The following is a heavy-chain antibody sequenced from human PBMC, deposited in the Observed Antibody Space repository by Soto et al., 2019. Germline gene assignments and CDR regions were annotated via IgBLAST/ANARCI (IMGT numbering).Heavy chain of an antibody. CDR2: ISYDGSNK. Sequence: GGSLRLSCAASGFTFSSYAMHWVRQAPGKGLEWVAVISYDGSNKYYADSVKGRFTISRDNSKNTLYLQMNSLRAEDTAVYYCARPRYSSSSSSGKRNYYYYGMDVWGQGTTVTVSS. V-gene: IGHV3-30-3*01. D-gene: IGHD6-6*01. CDR1: GFTFSSYA. CDR3: ARPRYSSSSSSGKRNYYYYGMDV. J-gene: IGHJ6*02.